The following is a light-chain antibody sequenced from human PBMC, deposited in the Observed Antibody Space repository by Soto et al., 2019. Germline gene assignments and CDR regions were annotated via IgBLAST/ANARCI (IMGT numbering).Light chain of an antibody. CDR2: KAS. V-gene: IGKV1-5*03. J-gene: IGKJ3*01. CDR3: QQYNLYPVT. CDR1: QSISSW. Sequence: DVQVTQSPSTLSSSVEDRVTITCLASQSISSWLAWYQQTPGKAPNLLSYKASTLESGVPSRFRGSGSGTEFTLTISSLKPDDFETYFCQQYNLYPVTFGPGTKVDIK.